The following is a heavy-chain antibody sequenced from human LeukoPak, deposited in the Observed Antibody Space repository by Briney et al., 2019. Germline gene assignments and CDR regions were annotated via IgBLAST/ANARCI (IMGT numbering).Heavy chain of an antibody. CDR1: GYTFTAYY. CDR3: AREELSGLKYLDY. Sequence: GASVKVSCKTSGYTFTAYYMHWVWQAPGQGLEWMGWINSNSGDRNSAQNFPGRVTMTRDTSTSTAYMELDRLTSDDTAVYYFAREELSGLKYLDYWGQGTLVTVSS. J-gene: IGHJ4*02. CDR2: INSNSGDR. V-gene: IGHV1-2*02. D-gene: IGHD3-16*02.